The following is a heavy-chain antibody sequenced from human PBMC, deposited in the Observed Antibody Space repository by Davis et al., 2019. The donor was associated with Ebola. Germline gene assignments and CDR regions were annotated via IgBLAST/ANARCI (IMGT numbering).Heavy chain of an antibody. Sequence: GGSLRLSCAASGFTFSSYSMNWVRQAPGKGLEWVSSISSSSSYIYYADSVKGRFTISRDNAKNSLYLQMNSLRAEDTAVYYCALAEDYGDYSFDYWGQGTLVTVSS. CDR1: GFTFSSYS. V-gene: IGHV3-21*01. D-gene: IGHD4-17*01. CDR2: ISSSSSYI. J-gene: IGHJ4*02. CDR3: ALAEDYGDYSFDY.